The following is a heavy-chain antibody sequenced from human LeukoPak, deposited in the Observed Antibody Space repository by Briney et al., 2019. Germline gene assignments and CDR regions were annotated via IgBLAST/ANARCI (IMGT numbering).Heavy chain of an antibody. Sequence: GGSLRLSCAASRFTFSSYSMNWVRQAPGKGLEWVSSISSSSSYIYYADSVKGRFTISRDNAKKSLYLQMNSLRAEDTAVYYCARGFDNYYALPGGYWGQGTLVTVSS. J-gene: IGHJ4*02. V-gene: IGHV3-21*01. CDR1: RFTFSSYS. CDR3: ARGFDNYYALPGGY. D-gene: IGHD3-10*01. CDR2: ISSSSSYI.